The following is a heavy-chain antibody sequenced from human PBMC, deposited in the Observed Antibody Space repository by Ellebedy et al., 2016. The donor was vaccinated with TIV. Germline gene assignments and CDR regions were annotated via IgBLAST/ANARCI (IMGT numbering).Heavy chain of an antibody. D-gene: IGHD3-22*01. CDR2: IYPGDSDT. V-gene: IGHV5-51*01. Sequence: GGSLRLXXKGSGYSFTSYWIGWVRQMPGKGLEWMGIIYPGDSDTRYSPSFQGQVTISADKSISTAYLQWSSLKASDTAMYYCARRAYYDSSGYFDYWGQGTLVTVSS. CDR3: ARRAYYDSSGYFDY. J-gene: IGHJ4*02. CDR1: GYSFTSYW.